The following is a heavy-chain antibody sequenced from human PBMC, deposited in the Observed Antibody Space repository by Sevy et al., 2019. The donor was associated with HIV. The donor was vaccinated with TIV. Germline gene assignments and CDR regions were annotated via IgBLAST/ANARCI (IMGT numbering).Heavy chain of an antibody. CDR2: INQYGSKR. CDR3: VRAVGGVDAY. D-gene: IGHD3-16*01. Sequence: GGSLRLSCAASGFSISSFWMNWVRQTPGKGLEWLANINQYGSKRYFVDSVKGRFTISRDNAKNSVYLQLNSLGVEDTAVYYWVRAVGGVDAYWGQGTLVTVSS. V-gene: IGHV3-7*03. J-gene: IGHJ4*02. CDR1: GFSISSFW.